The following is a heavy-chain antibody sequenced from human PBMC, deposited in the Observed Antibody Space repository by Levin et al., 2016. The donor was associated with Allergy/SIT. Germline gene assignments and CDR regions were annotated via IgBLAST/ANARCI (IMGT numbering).Heavy chain of an antibody. J-gene: IGHJ4*02. CDR3: TRVGVGLLWFGELSAY. CDR2: IRSKAYGGTT. D-gene: IGHD3-10*01. Sequence: WIRQPPGKGLEWVGFIRSKAYGGTTEYAASVKGRFTISRDDSKSIAYLQMNSLKTEDTAVYYCTRVGVGLLWFGELSAYWGQGTLVTVSS. V-gene: IGHV3-49*02.